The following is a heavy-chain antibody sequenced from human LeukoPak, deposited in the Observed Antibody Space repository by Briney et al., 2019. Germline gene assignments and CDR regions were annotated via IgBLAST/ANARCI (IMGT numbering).Heavy chain of an antibody. Sequence: PGRSLRLSCEASGFTFSNYGMHWVRQAPGKGLEWVAVISSDGTTKYYGDSVKGRFTVSRDSSKNTLYLDLNSLRAEDTAVYYCAKPYCRATRCYLYLYGMDVWGRGTTVIVSS. CDR1: GFTFSNYG. CDR3: AKPYCRATRCYLYLYGMDV. D-gene: IGHD2-2*01. J-gene: IGHJ6*02. CDR2: ISSDGTTK. V-gene: IGHV3-30*18.